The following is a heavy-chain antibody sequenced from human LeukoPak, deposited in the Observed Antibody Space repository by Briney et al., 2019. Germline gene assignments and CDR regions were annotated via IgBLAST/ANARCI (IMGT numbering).Heavy chain of an antibody. CDR3: SKLGTSTVTTGY. V-gene: IGHV3-30*18. CDR1: GFSFSYYG. J-gene: IGHJ4*02. CDR2: ISSSGYDK. Sequence: GGPLSLSCTASGFSFSYYGMLWLRQAPAKGLEWLAVISSSGYDKYYADSVKGRFTISRDNSKNTLYLQMSGLRFEDTAVYYCSKLGTSTVTTGYWGRGTLVTVSS. D-gene: IGHD4-17*01.